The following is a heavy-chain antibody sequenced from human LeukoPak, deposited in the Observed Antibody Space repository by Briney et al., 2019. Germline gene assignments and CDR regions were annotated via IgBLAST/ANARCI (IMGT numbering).Heavy chain of an antibody. CDR3: AKGMTMVTTYYFDH. V-gene: IGHV3-23*01. D-gene: IGHD4-17*01. Sequence: GGSLRLSCAASGFTFSSYAMSWVRQAPGKGLEWVSVISGSGGTTYYADSVKGRFTISRDNSKNTLYLQMNSLSAEDTAVYYCAKGMTMVTTYYFDHWGQGTLVTVSS. CDR1: GFTFSSYA. CDR2: ISGSGGTT. J-gene: IGHJ4*02.